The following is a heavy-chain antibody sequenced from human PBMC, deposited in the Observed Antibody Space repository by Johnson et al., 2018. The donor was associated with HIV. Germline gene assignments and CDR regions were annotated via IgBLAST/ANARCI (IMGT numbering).Heavy chain of an antibody. CDR2: IGTTGDT. D-gene: IGHD4-17*01. CDR1: GFTFGSYD. Sequence: QLLESGGGLVQPGGSLRLSCAASGFTFGSYDMHWVRQAAGKRLEWVSTIGTTGDTYYPGSVKGRFTISREFARNSLYLQMNSLRAGDTGVYYCARAHDYGCLSIWGQGTMVTVSS. V-gene: IGHV3-13*01. CDR3: ARAHDYGCLSI. J-gene: IGHJ3*02.